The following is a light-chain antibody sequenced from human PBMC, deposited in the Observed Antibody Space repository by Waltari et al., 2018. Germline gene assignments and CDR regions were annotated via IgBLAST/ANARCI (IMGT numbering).Light chain of an antibody. Sequence: ITCRASQSITNWLAWDQQKPGKAPKILIYRASNLESGVPSRFSGSGSGTEFTLTISSLQPDDFATYYCQQYDNYWTFGQGTKVEIK. CDR3: QQYDNYWT. CDR2: RAS. J-gene: IGKJ1*01. V-gene: IGKV1-5*03. CDR1: QSITNW.